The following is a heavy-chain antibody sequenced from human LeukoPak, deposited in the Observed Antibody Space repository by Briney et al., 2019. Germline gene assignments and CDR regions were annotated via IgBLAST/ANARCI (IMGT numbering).Heavy chain of an antibody. J-gene: IGHJ5*02. CDR3: ARHSGYCASTWCSAPYVWFDP. CDR1: GGSMGTCY. Sequence: PSETLSLTCTVSGGSMGTCYWSWIRQPPGKGLEWLGYIYYSGSTDYNPSLKSRVTISVDTSKTQFSLKLASVTAAETAVYYSARHSGYCASTWCSAPYVWFDPWGQGTLVTVSS. CDR2: IYYSGST. D-gene: IGHD2-2*01. V-gene: IGHV4-59*01.